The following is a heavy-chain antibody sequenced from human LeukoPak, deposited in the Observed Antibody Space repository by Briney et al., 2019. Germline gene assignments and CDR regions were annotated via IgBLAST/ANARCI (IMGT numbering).Heavy chain of an antibody. D-gene: IGHD4-17*01. CDR3: ARRVSYGDFDY. CDR1: GYTFTSYD. CDR2: MNPNSGNT. J-gene: IGHJ4*02. Sequence: ASVNVSCKASGYTFTSYDVNWVRQATGQGLEWMGWMNPNSGNTGYAQKFQGRFTITRNTSISTAYMQLSSLRFEDTAVYYCARRVSYGDFDYWGQGPLVTVFS. V-gene: IGHV1-8*01.